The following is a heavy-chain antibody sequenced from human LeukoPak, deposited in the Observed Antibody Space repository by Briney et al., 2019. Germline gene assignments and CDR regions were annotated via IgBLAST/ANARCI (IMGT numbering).Heavy chain of an antibody. J-gene: IGHJ4*02. D-gene: IGHD3-10*01. V-gene: IGHV3-74*01. Sequence: GGSLRLSCAASGFTFSSYWMHWVRQAPGKGLQWVSHISRDGSGTSYADSVKGRFTISRDNAKNTLYLQVNGLRAEDTALYYCARAEGITMLRGVIGYWGQGTLVTVSS. CDR2: ISRDGSGT. CDR3: ARAEGITMLRGVIGY. CDR1: GFTFSSYW.